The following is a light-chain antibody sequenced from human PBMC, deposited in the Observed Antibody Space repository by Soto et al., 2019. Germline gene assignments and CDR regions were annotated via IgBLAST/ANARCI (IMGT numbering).Light chain of an antibody. CDR1: QSINNW. J-gene: IGKJ4*01. V-gene: IGKV1-5*01. Sequence: DIQMTQSPSTLSASVGDRVTITCRASQSINNWLAWYQQKPGKAPKFLIYDASNLESGVPSRFSGSASGTEFTLTISSLKPDDFATYYCQQYDNYPLTFGGGTKVDIK. CDR3: QQYDNYPLT. CDR2: DAS.